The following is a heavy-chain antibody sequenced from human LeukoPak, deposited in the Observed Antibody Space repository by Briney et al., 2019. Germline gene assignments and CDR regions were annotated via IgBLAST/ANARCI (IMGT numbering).Heavy chain of an antibody. CDR1: VGSLSVYY. V-gene: IGHV4-34*01. CDR3: ARVGWFGKGYYYGMDV. CDR2: INHSGST. J-gene: IGHJ6*04. Sequence: PETLSLTRAVYVGSLSVYYWSWIRPPPGRGGEWVGEINHSGSTNYNPSLKSRVTISVDTSKNQFSLKLSSVTAADTAVYYCARVGWFGKGYYYGMDVWGKGTTVTVSS. D-gene: IGHD3-10*01.